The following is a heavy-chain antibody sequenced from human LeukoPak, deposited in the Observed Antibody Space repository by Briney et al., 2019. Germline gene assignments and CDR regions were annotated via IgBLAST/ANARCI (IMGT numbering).Heavy chain of an antibody. Sequence: ASAKVSCKASGGTFSSYAISWVRQTPGQGLEWMGGIIPIFATANYTQKFQGRVTITADESTSTAYMELSSLRSEDTAVHYCARASTTRCYPCYFDYWGQGTLVTVSS. CDR1: GGTFSSYA. D-gene: IGHD2-2*01. V-gene: IGHV1-69*13. CDR3: ARASTTRCYPCYFDY. CDR2: IIPIFATA. J-gene: IGHJ4*02.